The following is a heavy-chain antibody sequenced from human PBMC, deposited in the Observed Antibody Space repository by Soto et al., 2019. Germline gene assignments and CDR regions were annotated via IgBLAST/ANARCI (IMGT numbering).Heavy chain of an antibody. Sequence: PSETLSLTCTVSGYSISRGSYWGWIRQPPGKGLEWIANVYHTGSTFYNPSLRSRVTMSVDTSQNQFSLKLTSVTAADTAVYYCARDLSYFDASGFHWEAPFDSCGPGILVTGSS. CDR3: ARDLSYFDASGFHWEAPFDS. D-gene: IGHD3-22*01. V-gene: IGHV4-38-2*02. CDR2: VYHTGST. CDR1: GYSISRGSY. J-gene: IGHJ4*02.